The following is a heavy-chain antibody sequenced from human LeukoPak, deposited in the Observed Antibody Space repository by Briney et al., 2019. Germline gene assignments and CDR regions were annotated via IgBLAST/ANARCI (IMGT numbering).Heavy chain of an antibody. CDR1: GFTFSDYY. V-gene: IGHV3-11*05. Sequence: TGGSLRLSCAASGFTFSDYYMSWIRQAPGKGLEWVSYISSSSSYTNYADSVKGRFTISRDNAKKSLYLQMNSLRAEDTAVYYCARGMGIAAAGETFDYWGQGTLVTVSS. CDR2: ISSSSSYT. D-gene: IGHD6-13*01. J-gene: IGHJ4*02. CDR3: ARGMGIAAAGETFDY.